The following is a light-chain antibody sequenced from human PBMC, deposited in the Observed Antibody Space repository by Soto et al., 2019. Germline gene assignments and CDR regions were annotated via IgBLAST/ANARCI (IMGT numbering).Light chain of an antibody. CDR1: RTDVGSYDL. CDR2: EVT. Sequence: QSALTQPASVSGSPGQSITISCTGTRTDVGSYDLLSWYQQLPGKVPKLVIYEVTKRPSGVSNRFSGSKSGNTASLTISGLQAEDEADYYCCSYAGTSSFVLFGGGTKVTVL. J-gene: IGLJ2*01. V-gene: IGLV2-23*02. CDR3: CSYAGTSSFVL.